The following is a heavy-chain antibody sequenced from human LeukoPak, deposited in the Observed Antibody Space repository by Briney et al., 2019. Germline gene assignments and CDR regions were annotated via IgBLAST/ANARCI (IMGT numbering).Heavy chain of an antibody. CDR3: ASQYYYGSGSYYTGFDY. CDR1: GGTFSSYA. J-gene: IGHJ4*02. V-gene: IGHV1-69*04. CDR2: IIPILGIA. D-gene: IGHD3-10*01. Sequence: SVKVSCKASGGTFSSYAISWVRQAPGQGLEWMGRIIPILGIANYAQKFQDRVTITADKSTSTAYMELSSLRSEDTAVYYCASQYYYGSGSYYTGFDYWGQGTLVTVSS.